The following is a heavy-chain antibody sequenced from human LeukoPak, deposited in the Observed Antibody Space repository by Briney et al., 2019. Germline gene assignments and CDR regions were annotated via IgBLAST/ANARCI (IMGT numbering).Heavy chain of an antibody. Sequence: QPGGSLRLSCAASGFTFSSYWMSWVRQAPGKGLEWVANIKQDGSEKYCVDSVKGRFTISRDNAKNSLYLQMNSLRAEDTAVYYCARDAPVESPYYYGMDVWGQGTTVTVSS. V-gene: IGHV3-7*01. CDR3: ARDAPVESPYYYGMDV. D-gene: IGHD2-15*01. J-gene: IGHJ6*02. CDR2: IKQDGSEK. CDR1: GFTFSSYW.